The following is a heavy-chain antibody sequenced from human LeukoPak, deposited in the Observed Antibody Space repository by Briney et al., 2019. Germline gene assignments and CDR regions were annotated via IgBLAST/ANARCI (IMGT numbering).Heavy chain of an antibody. D-gene: IGHD3-9*01. CDR2: IRYDGSNK. Sequence: GGSLRLSCAASGFTFSSYGMHWVRQAPGKGLEWVAFIRYDGSNKYYADSVKGRFTISSDNSKNTLYLQMNSLRAEDTAVYYCAKDRLSYDILTGYPTPDYWGQGTLVTVSS. CDR3: AKDRLSYDILTGYPTPDY. J-gene: IGHJ4*02. V-gene: IGHV3-30*02. CDR1: GFTFSSYG.